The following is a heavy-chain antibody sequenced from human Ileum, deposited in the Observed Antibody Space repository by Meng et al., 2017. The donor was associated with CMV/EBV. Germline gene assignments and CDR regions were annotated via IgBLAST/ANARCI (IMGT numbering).Heavy chain of an antibody. Sequence: QLQLQESGPGLVKPSETLSLICTVSGGSISSTSYYWGWIRQPPGKGLEWIGILYYDGTIYYNPSLKSRVTLSVDTSTTQFSLRLDSVTAADTAIYYCARQSDHYYTSGTYFDFWGQGALVTVSS. V-gene: IGHV4-39*01. D-gene: IGHD3-10*01. J-gene: IGHJ4*02. CDR1: GGSISSTSYY. CDR2: LYYDGTI. CDR3: ARQSDHYYTSGTYFDF.